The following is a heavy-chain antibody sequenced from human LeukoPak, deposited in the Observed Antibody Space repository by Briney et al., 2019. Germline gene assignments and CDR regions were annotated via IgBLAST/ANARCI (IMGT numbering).Heavy chain of an antibody. J-gene: IGHJ3*02. CDR1: GYTFTSYD. D-gene: IGHD3-3*01. CDR3: ARVYYDFWSGYWAFDI. Sequence: ASVKVSCKASGYTFTSYDINWVRQATGQGLEWMGWMNPNSGNTGYAQKFQGRVTITRNTSISTAYMELSSLRSEDTAVYYCARVYYDFWSGYWAFDIWGQGTMVTVSS. CDR2: MNPNSGNT. V-gene: IGHV1-8*03.